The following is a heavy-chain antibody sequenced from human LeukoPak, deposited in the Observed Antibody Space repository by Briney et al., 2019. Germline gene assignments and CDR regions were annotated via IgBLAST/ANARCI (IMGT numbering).Heavy chain of an antibody. V-gene: IGHV4-4*07. CDR3: VRDGCSSSWQTSDYYYYGMDV. CDR1: GGSISSYY. CDR2: IYTSGST. J-gene: IGHJ6*02. Sequence: SETLSLTCTVSGGSISSYYWSWIRQPAGKGLEWIGRIYTSGSTNYNPSLKSRVTMSVDTSKNQFSLKLSSVTAADTAVYYCVRDGCSSSWQTSDYYYYGMDVWGQGTTVTVSS. D-gene: IGHD6-13*01.